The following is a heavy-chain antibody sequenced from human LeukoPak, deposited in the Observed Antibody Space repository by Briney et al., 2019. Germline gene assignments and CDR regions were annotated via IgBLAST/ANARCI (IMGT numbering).Heavy chain of an antibody. CDR1: GGSISSYY. V-gene: IGHV4-59*12. Sequence: SETLSLTCTVSGGSISSYYWSWIRQPPGKGLEWIGYIYYSGSTNYNPSLKSRVTISVDTSKNQFSLKLSSVTAADTAVYYCAREPGIAVAATPWGQGTLVTVSS. CDR3: AREPGIAVAATP. J-gene: IGHJ5*02. D-gene: IGHD6-19*01. CDR2: IYYSGST.